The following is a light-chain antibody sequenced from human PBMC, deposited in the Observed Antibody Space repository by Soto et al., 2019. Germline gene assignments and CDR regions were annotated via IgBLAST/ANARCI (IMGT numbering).Light chain of an antibody. J-gene: IGLJ2*01. CDR1: KLGDKY. CDR2: QDS. CDR3: QAWDSSTVA. Sequence: SYELTQPPSVSVSPGQTASITCSGDKLGDKYARWYQQKPGQSPVLVIYQDSKRPSGIPERFSGSNSGNTATLTISGTQAMDEADYYCQAWDSSTVAFGGGTKLTVL. V-gene: IGLV3-1*01.